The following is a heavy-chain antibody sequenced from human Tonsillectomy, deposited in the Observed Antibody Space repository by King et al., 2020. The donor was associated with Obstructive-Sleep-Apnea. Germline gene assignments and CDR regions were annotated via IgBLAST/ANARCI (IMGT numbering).Heavy chain of an antibody. CDR1: GGSISSSSYY. J-gene: IGHJ4*02. CDR2: IYYSGGT. Sequence: LQLQESGPGLVKPSETLSLTCTVSGGSISSSSYYWGWIRQPPGKGLEWIGSIYYSGGTYYNPSLKSRVTISVDTSKNQVSLKLRSVTAADTAVYYCARDLSGIAAAEWDYWGQGTLVTVSS. CDR3: ARDLSGIAAAEWDY. V-gene: IGHV4-39*07. D-gene: IGHD6-13*01.